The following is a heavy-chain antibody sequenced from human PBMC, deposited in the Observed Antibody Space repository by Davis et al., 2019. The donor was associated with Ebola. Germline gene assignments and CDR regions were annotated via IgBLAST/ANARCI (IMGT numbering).Heavy chain of an antibody. Sequence: ASVKVSCKASGYTFTSYAMNWVRQAPGQGLEWMGWINPHNGNTNYAQNVQGRVTMTTDTSTNTAYMEVGSLRSDDTAVYYCARAQFPTTSDHWGQGTLVTVPS. CDR3: ARAQFPTTSDH. J-gene: IGHJ4*02. CDR1: GYTFTSYA. D-gene: IGHD1-1*01. V-gene: IGHV1-18*01. CDR2: INPHNGNT.